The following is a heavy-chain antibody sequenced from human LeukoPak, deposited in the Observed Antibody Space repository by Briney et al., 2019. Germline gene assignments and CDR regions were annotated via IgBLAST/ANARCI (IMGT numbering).Heavy chain of an antibody. Sequence: GGSLRLSCVASGFTFNNYAMSWVRQAPGRGLEWASSTAGSGISKDYADSVKGRFTISRDNSKNTLYLQMNSLRAEDTAVYYCAKTPYSSSWRPRNDAFDIWGQGTMVTVSS. V-gene: IGHV3-23*01. CDR3: AKTPYSSSWRPRNDAFDI. J-gene: IGHJ3*02. CDR2: TAGSGISK. CDR1: GFTFNNYA. D-gene: IGHD6-13*01.